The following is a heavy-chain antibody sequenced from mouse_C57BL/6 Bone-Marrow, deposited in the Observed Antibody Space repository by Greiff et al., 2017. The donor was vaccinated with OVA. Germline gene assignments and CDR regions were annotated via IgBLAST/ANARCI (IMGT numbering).Heavy chain of an antibody. D-gene: IGHD1-1*01. CDR3: ARWGYYGSPFDY. CDR1: GYTFTSYG. Sequence: QVQLQQSGAELARPGASVKLSCKASGYTFTSYGISWVKQRTGQGLEWIGEIYPRSGNTYYNEKFKGKATLTPDKSSSTAYMELRSLTSEDSAVYFCARWGYYGSPFDYWGQGTTLTVSS. CDR2: IYPRSGNT. J-gene: IGHJ2*01. V-gene: IGHV1-81*01.